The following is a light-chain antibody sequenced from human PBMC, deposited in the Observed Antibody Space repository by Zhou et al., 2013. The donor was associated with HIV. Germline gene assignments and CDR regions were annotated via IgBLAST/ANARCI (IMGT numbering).Light chain of an antibody. V-gene: IGKV1-5*03. CDR2: KAS. CDR3: QEYSGYSRT. J-gene: IGKJ1*01. CDR1: QNIDRW. Sequence: DIQMTQIPSTLSASVGDRVTITCRASQNIDRWLAWYQQKPGKAPNLLIYKASSLESGVPSRFSGSGSGTEFTLTISSLQPDDFATYYCQEYSGYSRTFGQGTKVEIK.